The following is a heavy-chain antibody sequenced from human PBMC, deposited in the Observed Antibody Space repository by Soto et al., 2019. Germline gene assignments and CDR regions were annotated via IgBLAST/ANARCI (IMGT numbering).Heavy chain of an antibody. CDR1: GFTFSSYG. V-gene: IGHV3-33*01. J-gene: IGHJ6*02. D-gene: IGHD1-26*01. Sequence: VQLVESGGGVVQPGRSLRLSCAASGFTFSSYGMHWVRQAPGKGLEWVAVIWYDGSNKYYADSVKGRFTISRDNSKNTLYLQMNSLRAEDTAVYYCARDEWELPPYYYYYGMDVWGQGTTVTVSS. CDR3: ARDEWELPPYYYYYGMDV. CDR2: IWYDGSNK.